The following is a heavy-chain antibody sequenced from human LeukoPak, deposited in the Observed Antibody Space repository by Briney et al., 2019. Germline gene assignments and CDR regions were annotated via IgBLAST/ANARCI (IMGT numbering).Heavy chain of an antibody. Sequence: GGSLRLSCAASGFTFNPYAMSWVRQGPGTGLEWVSAISGSGDTTFYADSVKGRFTISRDNSKKTLYLQVNSLRAEDTAVYFCAKELTTERTPGVDSWGQGTLVTVSS. V-gene: IGHV3-23*01. CDR2: ISGSGDTT. J-gene: IGHJ4*02. CDR3: AKELTTERTPGVDS. D-gene: IGHD4-17*01. CDR1: GFTFNPYA.